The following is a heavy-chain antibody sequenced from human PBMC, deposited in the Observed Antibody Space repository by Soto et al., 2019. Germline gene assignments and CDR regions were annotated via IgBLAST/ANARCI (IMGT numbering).Heavy chain of an antibody. CDR2: IYSGGST. Sequence: ESGGGLIQPGGSLRLSCAASGFTFSSNDMNWVRQAPGKGLEWVSLIYSGGSTYYADSVKGRFTISRDNSKNTLYLQMSSLRADDTAVYYCATRPLLPGAPWGQGTMVTVSS. CDR1: GFTFSSND. D-gene: IGHD3-22*01. V-gene: IGHV3-53*01. J-gene: IGHJ3*01. CDR3: ATRPLLPGAP.